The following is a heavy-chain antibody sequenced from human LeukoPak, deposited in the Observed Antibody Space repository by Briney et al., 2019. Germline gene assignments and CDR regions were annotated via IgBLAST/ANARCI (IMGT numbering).Heavy chain of an antibody. D-gene: IGHD7-27*01. J-gene: IGHJ4*02. CDR1: GGSISSGGYS. CDR3: ARGWAGDPLEPYFDY. CDR2: IYHSGST. V-gene: IGHV4-30-2*01. Sequence: PSETLSLTCAVSGGSISSGGYSWSWIRQPPGKGLEWIGYIYHSGSTYYNPSLKSRVTISVDRSKNQFSLKLTSVTAADTAVYYCARGWAGDPLEPYFDYWGQGTLVTVSS.